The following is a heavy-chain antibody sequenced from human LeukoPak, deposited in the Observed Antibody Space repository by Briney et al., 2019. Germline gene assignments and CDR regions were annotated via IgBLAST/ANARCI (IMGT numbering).Heavy chain of an antibody. D-gene: IGHD4-17*01. CDR2: IYNSGSA. CDR3: ARDRLRHFDP. J-gene: IGHJ5*02. Sequence: SETLCLTCTVSGGFISQEYWSWIRQPPGKELEWIGYIYNSGSASYNPSLGSRVTMSVDTSKKQISLKLRSVTAADTAMYYCARDRLRHFDPWGQGTLVTVSS. CDR1: GGFISQEY. V-gene: IGHV4-59*13.